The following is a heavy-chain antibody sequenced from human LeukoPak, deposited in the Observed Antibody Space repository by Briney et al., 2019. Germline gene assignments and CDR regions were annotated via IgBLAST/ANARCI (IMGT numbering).Heavy chain of an antibody. CDR2: ISYDGSNK. CDR3: AKDFLGSGPDY. CDR1: RFTFSSYG. Sequence: GGSLRLSCAASRFTFSSYGMHWVRQAPGKGLEWVAVISYDGSNKYYADSVKGRFTISRDNSKNTLYLQMNGLRVEDTAVYYCAKDFLGSGPDYWGQGTLVTVSS. V-gene: IGHV3-30*18. J-gene: IGHJ4*02. D-gene: IGHD6-19*01.